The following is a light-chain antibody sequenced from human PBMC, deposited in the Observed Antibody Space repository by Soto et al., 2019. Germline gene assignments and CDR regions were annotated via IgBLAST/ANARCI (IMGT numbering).Light chain of an antibody. J-gene: IGLJ1*01. CDR2: GDS. Sequence: QSVLTQPPSVSGAPGQRVTISCTGSGSNIGAGYDVHWYQHRPGTAPKLLVFGDSHRPSGVPDRFSGSKSGTSASLAITGLQAEDEDDYYCQSYDSTLDARYVFGTGTKLTVL. CDR3: QSYDSTLDARYV. CDR1: GSNIGAGYD. V-gene: IGLV1-40*01.